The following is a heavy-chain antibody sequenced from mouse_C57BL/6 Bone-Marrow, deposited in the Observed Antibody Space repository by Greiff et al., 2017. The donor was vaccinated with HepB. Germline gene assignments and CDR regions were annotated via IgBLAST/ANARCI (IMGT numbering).Heavy chain of an antibody. CDR3: ARGRLYGYGLWFAY. CDR2: IYPRSGNT. V-gene: IGHV1-81*01. J-gene: IGHJ3*01. D-gene: IGHD2-2*01. CDR1: GYTFTSYG. Sequence: VQLQQSGAELARPGASVKLSCKASGYTFTSYGISWVKQRTGQGLEWIGEIYPRSGNTYYNEKFKGKATLTADKSSSTAYMELRSLTSEDSAVYFCARGRLYGYGLWFAYWGQGTLVTVSA.